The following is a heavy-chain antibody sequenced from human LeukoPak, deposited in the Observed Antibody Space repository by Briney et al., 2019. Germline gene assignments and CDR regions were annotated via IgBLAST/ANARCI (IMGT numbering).Heavy chain of an antibody. J-gene: IGHJ3*02. D-gene: IGHD2-15*01. CDR2: INPNSGGT. CDR3: ARASAAPLCSGGSCYSAFDI. CDR1: GYTFTAYY. Sequence: ASVKVSCKTSGYTFTAYYMHWVRQAPGQGLEWMGRINPNSGGTNYAQKFQGRVTMTRDTSISTAYMELSRLRSDDTAVYFCARASAAPLCSGGSCYSAFDIWGQGTMVTVSS. V-gene: IGHV1-2*06.